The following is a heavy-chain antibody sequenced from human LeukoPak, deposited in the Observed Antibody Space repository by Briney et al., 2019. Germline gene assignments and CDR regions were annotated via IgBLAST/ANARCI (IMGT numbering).Heavy chain of an antibody. Sequence: SETLSLTCTVSGGSISSYYWSWIRQPPGKGLEWIGYIYYSGSTNYNPSLKSRVTISVDTSKNQFSLKLSSVTAADTAVYCCARTSWGVSGTVSLFDYWGQGTLVTVSS. CDR1: GGSISSYY. D-gene: IGHD6-13*01. CDR2: IYYSGST. V-gene: IGHV4-59*01. CDR3: ARTSWGVSGTVSLFDY. J-gene: IGHJ4*02.